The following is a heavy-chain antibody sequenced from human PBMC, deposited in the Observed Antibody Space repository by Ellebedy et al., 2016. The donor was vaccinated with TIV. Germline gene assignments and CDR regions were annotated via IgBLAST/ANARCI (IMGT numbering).Heavy chain of an antibody. Sequence: GESLKISXAASGFTFSSYSMNWVRQAPGKGLEWVSSISSSSSYIYYADSVKGRFTISRDNAKNSLYLQMNSLRAEDTAVYYCARGGVNYDSSVIGYWGQGTLVTVSS. CDR3: ARGGVNYDSSVIGY. D-gene: IGHD3-22*01. V-gene: IGHV3-21*01. CDR1: GFTFSSYS. J-gene: IGHJ4*02. CDR2: ISSSSSYI.